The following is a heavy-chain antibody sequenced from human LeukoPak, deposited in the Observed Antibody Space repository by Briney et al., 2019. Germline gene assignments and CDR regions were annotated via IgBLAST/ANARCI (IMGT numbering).Heavy chain of an antibody. D-gene: IGHD3-9*01. Sequence: SQTLSLTCTVSGGSISSGSYYWSWIRQPPGKGLEWIGYIYYSGSTNYNPSLKSRVTISVDTSKNQFSLKLSSVTAADTAVYYCAREIGHPGYDILTGYSNPLGYWGQGTLVTVSS. CDR3: AREIGHPGYDILTGYSNPLGY. CDR2: IYYSGST. CDR1: GGSISSGSYY. J-gene: IGHJ4*02. V-gene: IGHV4-61*01.